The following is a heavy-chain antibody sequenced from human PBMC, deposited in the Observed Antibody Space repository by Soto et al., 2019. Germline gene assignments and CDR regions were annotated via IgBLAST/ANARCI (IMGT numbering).Heavy chain of an antibody. CDR2: IIPIFGTA. D-gene: IGHD5-18*01. CDR3: ARAGGYSYGYYFDY. CDR1: GGTFSSYA. Sequence: APVKVSCKAPGGTFSSYAISWVRQAAGEGLEWMGGIIPIFGTANYAQKFQGRVTITADESTSTAYMELSSLRSEATAVYYCARAGGYSYGYYFDYGGQGGLVT. V-gene: IGHV1-69*13. J-gene: IGHJ4*02.